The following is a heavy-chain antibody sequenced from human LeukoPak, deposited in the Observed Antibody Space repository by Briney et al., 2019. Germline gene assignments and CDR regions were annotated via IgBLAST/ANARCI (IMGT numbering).Heavy chain of an antibody. Sequence: HPGGSLRLSCAASGFTFSSYGMHWVRQAPGKGLEWLAFIRYDGSNKYYADSVKGRFTISRDNAKNTLYLQMNSLRAEDTAVYYCARGPMVRTNLFDYWGQGTLVTVSS. D-gene: IGHD3-10*01. J-gene: IGHJ4*02. V-gene: IGHV3-30*02. CDR1: GFTFSSYG. CDR2: IRYDGSNK. CDR3: ARGPMVRTNLFDY.